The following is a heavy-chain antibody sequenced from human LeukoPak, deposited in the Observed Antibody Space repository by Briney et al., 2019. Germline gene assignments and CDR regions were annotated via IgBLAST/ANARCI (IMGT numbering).Heavy chain of an antibody. CDR1: GFTFSSYA. CDR3: AKLSDSSGYYYILDY. J-gene: IGHJ4*02. Sequence: GGSLRLSCAASGFTFSSYAMHWVRQAPGKGLEWVAVISYDGSNKYYADSVKGRSTISRDNSKNTLYLQMNSLRAEDTAVYYCAKLSDSSGYYYILDYWGQGTLVTVSS. V-gene: IGHV3-30*04. D-gene: IGHD3-22*01. CDR2: ISYDGSNK.